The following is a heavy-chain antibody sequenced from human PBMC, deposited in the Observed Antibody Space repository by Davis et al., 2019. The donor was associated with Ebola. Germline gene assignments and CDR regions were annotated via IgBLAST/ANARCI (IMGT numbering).Heavy chain of an antibody. D-gene: IGHD3-3*01. Sequence: GGSLRLSCAASGFTSSSYSMNWVRQAPGKGLEWVTYISSRSSTIYYADSAKGRFTISRDNAKNSLYLQMNSLRAEDTAVYYCARDRSGYYPGYFDYWGQGTLVTVSS. V-gene: IGHV3-21*04. J-gene: IGHJ4*02. CDR1: GFTSSSYS. CDR3: ARDRSGYYPGYFDY. CDR2: ISSRSSTI.